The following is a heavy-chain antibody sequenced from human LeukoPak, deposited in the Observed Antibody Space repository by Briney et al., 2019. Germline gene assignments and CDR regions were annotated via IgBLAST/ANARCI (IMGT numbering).Heavy chain of an antibody. CDR3: AKESFAAAAGTMGY. CDR2: ISGSGGST. J-gene: IGHJ4*02. D-gene: IGHD6-13*01. CDR1: GFTFSSYG. Sequence: GGTLRLSCAASGFTFSSYGMSWVRQAPGKGLEWVSAISGSGGSTYYADSVKGRFTISRDNSKNTLYLQMNSLRAEDTAVYYCAKESFAAAAGTMGYWGQGTLVTVSS. V-gene: IGHV3-23*01.